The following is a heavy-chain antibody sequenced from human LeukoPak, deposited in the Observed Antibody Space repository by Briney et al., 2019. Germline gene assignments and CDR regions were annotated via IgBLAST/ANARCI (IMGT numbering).Heavy chain of an antibody. Sequence: GGSLRLSCAASGFTFSSYGMHWVRQAPGKGLEWVAFIRYDGSNKYYADSVKGRFTISRDNSKNTLYLQMNSLRAEDTAVYYCAKVSSWGEQQLKRAFIWAFDIWGQGTMVTVSS. J-gene: IGHJ3*02. D-gene: IGHD6-13*01. CDR1: GFTFSSYG. CDR2: IRYDGSNK. V-gene: IGHV3-30*02. CDR3: AKVSSWGEQQLKRAFIWAFDI.